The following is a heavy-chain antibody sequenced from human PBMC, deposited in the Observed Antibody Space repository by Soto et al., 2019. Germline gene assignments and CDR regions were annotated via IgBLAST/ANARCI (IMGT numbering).Heavy chain of an antibody. Sequence: SVKVSCKASGGTFSSYAISWVRQAPGQGLEWMGGIIPIFGTANYAQKFQGRVTITADESTSTAYMELSSLRSEDTAVYYCARRNGYSYGSLDYWGQGTLVTVSS. J-gene: IGHJ4*02. V-gene: IGHV1-69*13. CDR1: GGTFSSYA. CDR2: IIPIFGTA. CDR3: ARRNGYSYGSLDY. D-gene: IGHD5-18*01.